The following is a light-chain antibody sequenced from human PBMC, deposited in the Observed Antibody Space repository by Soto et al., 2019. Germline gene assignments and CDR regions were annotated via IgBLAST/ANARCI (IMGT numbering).Light chain of an antibody. V-gene: IGKV4-1*01. CDR1: QSVLYSSNNKNY. J-gene: IGKJ1*01. Sequence: DIVMTQSPDSLAVSLGERVTINCKSSQSVLYSSNNKNYFAWYQQKPGQPPKLLIYWASTRESGVPDRFSGSGSETDFTLTISSLQAEDVAVYYCQQYYSPPWTFGQGTKVEIK. CDR2: WAS. CDR3: QQYYSPPWT.